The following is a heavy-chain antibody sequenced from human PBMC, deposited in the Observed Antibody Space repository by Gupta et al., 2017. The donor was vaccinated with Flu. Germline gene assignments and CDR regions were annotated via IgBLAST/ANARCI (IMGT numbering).Heavy chain of an antibody. CDR1: AFTFSSYG. CDR3: ARTAAATAYFDY. D-gene: IGHD6-13*01. V-gene: IGHV3-33*01. Sequence: VQPGRSLSLSCAASAFTFSSYGMHWVRQAPGKGLEWVAVIWYDGSNKYYADSVKGRFTISRDNSKNTLYLQMNSLRAEDTAVYYCARTAAATAYFDYWGQGTLVTVSS. J-gene: IGHJ4*02. CDR2: IWYDGSNK.